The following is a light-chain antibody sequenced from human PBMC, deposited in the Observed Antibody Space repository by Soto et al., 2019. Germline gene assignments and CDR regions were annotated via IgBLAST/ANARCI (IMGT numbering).Light chain of an antibody. V-gene: IGKV1-12*01. J-gene: IGKJ3*01. Sequence: DIQMTQSPSSVSASVGDRVTITCRASQGISSWLAWYQQKPGKAPKLLIYAASSLQSGVPSRFSGSGSVTVFPLTFCSLQYQDSATYYCQQANSFPFTFGTGTKVDI. CDR1: QGISSW. CDR3: QQANSFPFT. CDR2: AAS.